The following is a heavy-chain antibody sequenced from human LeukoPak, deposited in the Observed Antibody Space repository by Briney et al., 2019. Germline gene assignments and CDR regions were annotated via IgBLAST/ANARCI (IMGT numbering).Heavy chain of an antibody. D-gene: IGHD1/OR15-1a*01. Sequence: GGSLRLSCAASGFTFSSYGMHWVRQAPGKGLEWVAVIWYDGSNKYYADSVKGRFTISRDNSKNTLYLQMNSLRAEDTAVYYCASTPNNKGDAFDIWGQGTMVTVSS. V-gene: IGHV3-30*02. CDR1: GFTFSSYG. CDR2: IWYDGSNK. CDR3: ASTPNNKGDAFDI. J-gene: IGHJ3*02.